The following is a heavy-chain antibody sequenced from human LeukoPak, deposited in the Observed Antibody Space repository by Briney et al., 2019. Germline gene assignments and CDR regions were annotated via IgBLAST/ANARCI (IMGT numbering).Heavy chain of an antibody. V-gene: IGHV1-24*01. D-gene: IGHD6-19*01. CDR3: ATDSEAGRGTFDY. J-gene: IGHJ4*02. CDR1: GYTLTELS. Sequence: ASVKVSCKVSGYTLTELSIQWVRQAPGKGLEWMGGFDPEEGETIYAQKFQGRVTMTEDTSTDTAYMELSSPRSEDTAVYYCATDSEAGRGTFDYWGQGTLVTVSS. CDR2: FDPEEGET.